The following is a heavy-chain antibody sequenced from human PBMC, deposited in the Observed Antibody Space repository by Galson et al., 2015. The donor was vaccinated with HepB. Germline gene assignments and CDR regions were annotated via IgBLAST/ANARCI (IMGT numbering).Heavy chain of an antibody. J-gene: IGHJ4*02. V-gene: IGHV3-53*04. CDR1: GFTVSSNY. CDR2: IYSGGST. Sequence: SLRLSCAASGFTVSSNYMSWVRQAPGKGLEWVSVIYSGGSTYYADSVKDRFTISRHNSKNTLYLQMNSLRAEDTAVYYCASHKRTTYDSSGYYPYWGQGTLVTVSS. CDR3: ASHKRTTYDSSGYYPY. D-gene: IGHD3-22*01.